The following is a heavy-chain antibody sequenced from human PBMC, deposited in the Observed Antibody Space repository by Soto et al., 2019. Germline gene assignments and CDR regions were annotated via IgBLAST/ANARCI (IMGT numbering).Heavy chain of an antibody. V-gene: IGHV1-46*01. CDR1: GYTFTSYY. J-gene: IGHJ6*02. D-gene: IGHD5-18*01. CDR2: FNPTGDTA. CDR3: AWGGRMVDTGIGYYYCHAVDV. Sequence: QVQLVQSGAEVKKPGASVKASCKASGYTFTSYYIHWVRQAPGQGLEWMGIFNPTGDTASYAQKLQGIVTMTRDTPTGSAYIELGSMRSEDTAVYYCAWGGRMVDTGIGYYYCHAVDVWGQGTTVTVS.